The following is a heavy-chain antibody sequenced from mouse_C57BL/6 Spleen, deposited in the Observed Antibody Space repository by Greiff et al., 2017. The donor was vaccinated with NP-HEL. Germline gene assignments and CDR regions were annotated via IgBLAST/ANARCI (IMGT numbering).Heavy chain of an antibody. Sequence: VQLQQSGPVLVKPGASVKMSCKASGYTFTDYYMNWVKQSHGKSLEWIGVINPYNGGSSYNQKFKGKATLTVDKSSSTAYMELNSLTSEDSAVYYCARNYGSSPPFDYWGQGTTLTVSS. V-gene: IGHV1-19*01. J-gene: IGHJ2*01. CDR2: INPYNGGS. CDR3: ARNYGSSPPFDY. D-gene: IGHD1-1*01. CDR1: GYTFTDYY.